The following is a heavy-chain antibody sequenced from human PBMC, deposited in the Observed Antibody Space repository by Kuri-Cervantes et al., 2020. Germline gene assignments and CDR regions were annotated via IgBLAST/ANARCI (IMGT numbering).Heavy chain of an antibody. CDR2: ISSSGSTI. Sequence: GGSLRLSCAASGFTFSDYYMSWIRQAPGKGLEWVSYISSSGSTIYYADSVKGRFTISRDNSKNTLYLQMNSLRAEDTAVYYCAKLTSSGYSDYWGQGTLVTVSS. V-gene: IGHV3-11*04. D-gene: IGHD3-22*01. CDR3: AKLTSSGYSDY. CDR1: GFTFSDYY. J-gene: IGHJ4*02.